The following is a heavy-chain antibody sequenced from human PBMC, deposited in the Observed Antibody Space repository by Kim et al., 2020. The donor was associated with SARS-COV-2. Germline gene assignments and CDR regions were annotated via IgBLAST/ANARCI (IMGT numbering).Heavy chain of an antibody. CDR3: ARDPRDMVRGVITRHYYYYGMDV. CDR1: GFTFSSYW. D-gene: IGHD3-10*01. Sequence: GGSLRLSCAASGFTFSSYWMSWVRQAPGKGLEWVANIKQDGSEKYYVDSVKGRFTISRDNAKNSLYLQMNSLRAEDTAVYYCARDPRDMVRGVITRHYYYYGMDVWGQGTTVTVSS. CDR2: IKQDGSEK. V-gene: IGHV3-7*03. J-gene: IGHJ6*02.